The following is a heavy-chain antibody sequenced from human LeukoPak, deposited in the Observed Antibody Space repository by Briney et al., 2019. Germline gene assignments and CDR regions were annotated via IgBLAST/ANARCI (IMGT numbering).Heavy chain of an antibody. V-gene: IGHV1-2*02. CDR1: VYTFTVYY. Sequence: GASVKVSRKASVYTFTVYYMHWGRQAPGQGLEWVGWINPNSGGTNYAQKFQGRVTMTTDTSISTAYLDLSRLRSDDTAVYYCARDRITMVRGANGSWFDPWGQGTLVTVSS. D-gene: IGHD3-10*01. J-gene: IGHJ5*02. CDR3: ARDRITMVRGANGSWFDP. CDR2: INPNSGGT.